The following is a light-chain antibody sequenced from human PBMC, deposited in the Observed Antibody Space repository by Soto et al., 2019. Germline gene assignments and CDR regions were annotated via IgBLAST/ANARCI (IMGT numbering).Light chain of an antibody. CDR2: AAS. J-gene: IGKJ1*01. V-gene: IGKV1-27*01. CDR1: QGILDY. Sequence: DIQMTQSPSFLSASVGDRVTITCRASQGILDYVAWFQQKPGKAPNLLIYAASTLQSGVPSRFSGSGSGTDFPLPISSLQPEDVATYYCQKYNTAPQTFGQGTKVEIK. CDR3: QKYNTAPQT.